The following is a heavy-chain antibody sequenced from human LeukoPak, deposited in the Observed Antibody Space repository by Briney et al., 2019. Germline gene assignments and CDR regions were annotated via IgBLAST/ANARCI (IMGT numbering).Heavy chain of an antibody. Sequence: GGSLRLSCAASGFTFSNYWMHWVRQAPGKGLVWVSRINSDASSTRYADSVKGRFTISRDNAKNTLYLQMNSLRAEDTAVYYCALIVGAADVDYWGQGTLVTVFS. V-gene: IGHV3-74*01. CDR2: INSDASST. CDR3: ALIVGAADVDY. CDR1: GFTFSNYW. J-gene: IGHJ4*02. D-gene: IGHD1-26*01.